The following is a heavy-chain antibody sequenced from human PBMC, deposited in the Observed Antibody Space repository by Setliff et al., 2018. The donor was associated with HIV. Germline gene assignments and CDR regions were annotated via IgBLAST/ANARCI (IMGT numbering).Heavy chain of an antibody. CDR1: GYTLTSYG. J-gene: IGHJ6*03. CDR3: ARAGRSGSYNHYYYYYMDV. CDR2: ISAYNGNT. Sequence: ASVKVSCKASGYTLTSYGISWVRQAPGQGLEWMGWISAYNGNTNYAQKFQGRVTMTRDTSTSTVYMELSSLRSEDTAVYYCARAGRSGSYNHYYYYYMDVWGKGTTVTV. V-gene: IGHV1-18*01. D-gene: IGHD1-26*01.